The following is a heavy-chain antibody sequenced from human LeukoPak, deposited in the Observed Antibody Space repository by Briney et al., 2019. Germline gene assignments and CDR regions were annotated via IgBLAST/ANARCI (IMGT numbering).Heavy chain of an antibody. CDR3: ARGGFITIFGVVTPFDL. Sequence: GGTLRLSCAASGFTFSSYGMSWVRQAPGKGLEWVSGINWNGGSTGYADSVKGRFTISRDNAKNSLYLQMNSLRAEDTALYYCARGGFITIFGVVTPFDLWGRGTLVTVSS. J-gene: IGHJ2*01. D-gene: IGHD3-3*01. CDR1: GFTFSSYG. CDR2: INWNGGST. V-gene: IGHV3-20*04.